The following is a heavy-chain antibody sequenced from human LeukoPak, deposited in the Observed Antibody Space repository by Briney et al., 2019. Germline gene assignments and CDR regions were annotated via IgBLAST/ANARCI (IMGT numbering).Heavy chain of an antibody. J-gene: IGHJ4*02. D-gene: IGHD6-13*01. CDR1: GFTFSSYG. CDR2: ISYNGGKK. Sequence: GGSLRLSCAASGFTFSSYGMHWVRQAPGKGLEWVALISYNGGKKDYADSVKGRFTISRDNAKNSLYLQMNSLRAEDTAVYYCARDTTSGGAGYSSSFGYWGQGTLVTVSS. V-gene: IGHV3-30*12. CDR3: ARDTTSGGAGYSSSFGY.